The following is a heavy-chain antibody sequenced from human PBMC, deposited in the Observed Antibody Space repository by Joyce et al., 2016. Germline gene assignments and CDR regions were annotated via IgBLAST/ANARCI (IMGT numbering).Heavy chain of an antibody. CDR3: AGTFNYPHHDGMDV. V-gene: IGHV1-69*02. Sequence: QVHLVQSGAEVKKSGSSVKVSCKASGGSFNKYTVSWVPQAPGQGLAWMGRIIPMLNMTSYAQEFQGRVTITADKSTTTAYMQLTGLRSDDTAVYFCAGTFNYPHHDGMDVWGQGTTVTVSS. CDR2: IIPMLNMT. CDR1: GGSFNKYT. D-gene: IGHD5-24*01. J-gene: IGHJ6*02.